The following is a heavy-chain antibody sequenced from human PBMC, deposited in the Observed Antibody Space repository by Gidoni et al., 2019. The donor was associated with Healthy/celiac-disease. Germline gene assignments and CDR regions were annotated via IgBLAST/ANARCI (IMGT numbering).Heavy chain of an antibody. CDR3: ARDRGERITAEIDY. V-gene: IGHV4-61*02. CDR1: GGSISSGSYY. J-gene: IGHJ4*02. Sequence: QVQLQESGPGLVKPSQTLSLTCTVSGGSISSGSYYWCWLRQPAGKGLGWIGRIYTSGSTNHNPSLKSRVTISVDTSKNQFSLKLSSVTAADTAVYYCARDRGERITAEIDYWGQGTLVTVSS. D-gene: IGHD3-3*01. CDR2: IYTSGST.